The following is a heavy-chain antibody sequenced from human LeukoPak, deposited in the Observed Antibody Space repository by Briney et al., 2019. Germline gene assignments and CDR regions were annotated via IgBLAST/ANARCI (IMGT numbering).Heavy chain of an antibody. CDR3: ARDQGSPRAYSSSIP. CDR2: FDPEDGET. V-gene: IGHV1-24*01. J-gene: IGHJ5*02. Sequence: ASVKVSCKVSGYTLTELSMHWVRQAPGKGLEWMGGFDPEDGETIYAQRFQGRVTMTEDTSTDTAYMELSSLRSEDTAVYYCARDQGSPRAYSSSIPWGQGTLVTVSS. CDR1: GYTLTELS. D-gene: IGHD6-6*01.